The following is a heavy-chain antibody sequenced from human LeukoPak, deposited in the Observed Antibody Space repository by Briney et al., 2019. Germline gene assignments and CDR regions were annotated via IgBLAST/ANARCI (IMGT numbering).Heavy chain of an antibody. J-gene: IGHJ5*02. CDR1: GFTFDDYG. D-gene: IGHD6-13*01. Sequence: GGSLRLSCAASGFTFDDYGMSWVRQAPGKGLEWVSGINWNGGSTGYADSVKGRFTISRDNAKNPLYLQMNSLRAEDTALYYRARDLAAAPENWFDPWGQGTLVTVSS. CDR2: INWNGGST. CDR3: ARDLAAAPENWFDP. V-gene: IGHV3-20*04.